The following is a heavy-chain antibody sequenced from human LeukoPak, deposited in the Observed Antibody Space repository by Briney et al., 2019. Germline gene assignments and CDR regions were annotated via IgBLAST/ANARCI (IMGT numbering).Heavy chain of an antibody. Sequence: GGPLRLSCAASGFTFSSYSMNWVRQAPGKGLEWVSSISSSSSYIYYADSVKRQFTISRDNAKNSRYLQMNSLRAEDTAVYYCARGHSSGYLVYWGQGTLGTVSS. CDR3: ARGHSSGYLVY. CDR1: GFTFSSYS. V-gene: IGHV3-21*01. J-gene: IGHJ4*02. D-gene: IGHD3-22*01. CDR2: ISSSSSYI.